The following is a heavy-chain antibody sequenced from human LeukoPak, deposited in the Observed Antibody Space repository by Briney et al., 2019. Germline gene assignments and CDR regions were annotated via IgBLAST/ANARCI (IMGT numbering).Heavy chain of an antibody. D-gene: IGHD1-26*01. CDR2: INPSGGST. J-gene: IGHJ3*02. V-gene: IGHV1-46*04. Sequence: ASVKVSCKASGYTFTSYYMHWVRQAPGQGLEWMGIINPSGGSTSYAQKLQGRVTMTRDMSTSTVYMELSSLRSEDTAVYYCAREGSGDDAFDIWGQGTMVTVSS. CDR1: GYTFTSYY. CDR3: AREGSGDDAFDI.